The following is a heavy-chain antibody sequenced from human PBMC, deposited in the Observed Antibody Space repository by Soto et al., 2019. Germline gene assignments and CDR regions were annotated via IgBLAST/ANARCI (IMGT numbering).Heavy chain of an antibody. Sequence: ASVKVSCKASVGTFSSYAISWVRLAPGAGREWMGGIIPILGTANYAQKVKSRVTITADESTSTAYMELSSLRSEDTAVYYCAIEGCSGGSCYSALGYSFDPWGQGTLVTVSS. CDR3: AIEGCSGGSCYSALGYSFDP. D-gene: IGHD2-15*01. V-gene: IGHV1-69*13. CDR1: VGTFSSYA. CDR2: IIPILGTA. J-gene: IGHJ5*02.